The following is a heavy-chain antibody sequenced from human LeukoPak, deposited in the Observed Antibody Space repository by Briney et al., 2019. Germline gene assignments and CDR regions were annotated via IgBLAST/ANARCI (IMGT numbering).Heavy chain of an antibody. CDR2: INHSGST. Sequence: PSETLSLTCAVYGGSFSGYYWSWIRQPPGKGLEWIGEINHSGSTNYNPSLKSRVTISVDTSKNQFSLKLSSVTAADTAVYYCARDPIYYYDSSGYPSNWFDPWGQGTLVTVSS. J-gene: IGHJ5*02. CDR1: GGSFSGYY. V-gene: IGHV4-34*01. D-gene: IGHD3-22*01. CDR3: ARDPIYYYDSSGYPSNWFDP.